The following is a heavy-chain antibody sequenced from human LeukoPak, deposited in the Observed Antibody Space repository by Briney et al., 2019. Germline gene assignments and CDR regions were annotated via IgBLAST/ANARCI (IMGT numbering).Heavy chain of an antibody. V-gene: IGHV4-59*01. CDR2: IYYSGST. CDR1: GGSISSYY. D-gene: IGHD6-6*01. CDR3: AALSSIAAH. Sequence: PETLSLTCTVSGGSISSYYWSWIRQPPGKGLEWIGYIYYSGSTNYNPSLKSRVTISVDTSKNQFSLKLSSVTAADTAVYYCAALSSIAAHWGQGTLVTVSS. J-gene: IGHJ4*02.